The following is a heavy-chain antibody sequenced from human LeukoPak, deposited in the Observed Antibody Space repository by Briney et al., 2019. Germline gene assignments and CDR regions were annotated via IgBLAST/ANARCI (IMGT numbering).Heavy chain of an antibody. CDR1: GYTFTGYY. Sequence: ASVKVSCKTSGYTFTGYYMHWVRQAPGQGLVWMGWINPNSGGTNYAQKFQGRVTMTRDTSISTAYMELSRLRSDDTAVYYCARGPFDYGDMSPWGQGTLVTVSS. V-gene: IGHV1-2*02. J-gene: IGHJ4*02. CDR3: ARGPFDYGDMSP. D-gene: IGHD4-17*01. CDR2: INPNSGGT.